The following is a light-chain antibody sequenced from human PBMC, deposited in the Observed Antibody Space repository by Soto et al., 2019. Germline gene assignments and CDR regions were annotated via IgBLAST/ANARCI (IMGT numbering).Light chain of an antibody. V-gene: IGKV3-11*01. CDR1: QSVRGE. J-gene: IGKJ4*01. CDR3: QQRAAWPIT. CDR2: DAS. Sequence: DTLLTQSPATLALSPGESGTLSCRASQSVRGELAWYQHKPGQAPRLLIYDASKRATGIPARFSGSGSGTDFTLTISGLEPEYFAIYYCQQRAAWPITFGGGTKVEV.